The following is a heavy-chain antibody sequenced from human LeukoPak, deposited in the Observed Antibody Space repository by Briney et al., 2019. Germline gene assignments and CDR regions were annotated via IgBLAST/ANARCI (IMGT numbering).Heavy chain of an antibody. CDR3: ARESGSCYGNYYYYYMDV. CDR2: TRNKANTYTT. J-gene: IGHJ6*03. V-gene: IGHV3-72*01. D-gene: IGHD1-26*01. Sequence: GGSLRLSCAASGFIFSDHYMDWVRQAPGKGLEWVGRTRNKANTYTTEYGASVKGRFTISRDDSKYSLYLQMNSLRTEDTAVYYCARESGSCYGNYYYYYMDVWGKGTTVTVSS. CDR1: GFIFSDHY.